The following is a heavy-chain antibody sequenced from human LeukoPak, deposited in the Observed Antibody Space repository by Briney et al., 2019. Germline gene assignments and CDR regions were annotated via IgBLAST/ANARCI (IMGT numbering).Heavy chain of an antibody. J-gene: IGHJ4*02. CDR2: ISDSGGST. D-gene: IGHD3-10*01. CDR3: ARDLSPVVRASPMGY. Sequence: PGGSLRLSCAASGLIVSTNYXXWXXXAXGXGLXWVXXISDSGGSTNYADSVKGRFTISSDTSKNTLYLQMNSLRAEDTAVYYCARDLSPVVRASPMGYWGQGTPVTVSS. CDR1: GLIVSTNY. V-gene: IGHV3-23*01.